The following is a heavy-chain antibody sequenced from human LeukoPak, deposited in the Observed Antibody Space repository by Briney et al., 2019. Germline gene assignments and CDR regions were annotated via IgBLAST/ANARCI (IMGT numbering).Heavy chain of an antibody. CDR1: GGSISSSSYY. CDR3: ARPSSSGQDY. Sequence: PSETLSLTCTVSGGSISSSSYYWGWIRQPPGKGLEWIGSIYYSGNTYYNPSLKSRVTISVDTSKNQFSLKLSSVTAADTAVYYCARPSSSGQDYWGQGTLVTVSS. D-gene: IGHD6-13*01. V-gene: IGHV4-39*01. J-gene: IGHJ4*02. CDR2: IYYSGNT.